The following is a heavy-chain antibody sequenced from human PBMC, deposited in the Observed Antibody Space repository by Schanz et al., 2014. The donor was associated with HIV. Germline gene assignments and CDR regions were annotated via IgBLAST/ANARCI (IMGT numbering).Heavy chain of an antibody. V-gene: IGHV4-31*03. J-gene: IGHJ6*02. Sequence: QVQLQESGPGLVKPSQTLSLTCTVSGGSISSGGYYWSWIRQHPGKGLEWIGYIYYSGSTYYNPSLKSRVTISVDTSKNQFSLKLRSVTAADTAVYYCAREGMEQMVNILDVWGQGTRVNVSS. D-gene: IGHD6-13*01. CDR3: AREGMEQMVNILDV. CDR2: IYYSGST. CDR1: GGSISSGGYY.